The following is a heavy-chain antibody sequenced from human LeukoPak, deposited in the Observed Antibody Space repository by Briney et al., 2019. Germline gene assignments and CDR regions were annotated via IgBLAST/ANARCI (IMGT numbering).Heavy chain of an antibody. V-gene: IGHV1-8*01. J-gene: IGHJ6*03. D-gene: IGHD2-8*01. CDR3: ASGSCTNGVCYTPYYYYYMDV. CDR2: MNPNSGNT. Sequence: ASVKVSCKASGYTFTSYDINWVRQATGQGLEWMGWMNPNSGNTGYAQKFQGRVTMTRNTSISTAYMELSSLRSEDTAVYYCASGSCTNGVCYTPYYYYYMDVWGKGTTVTVSS. CDR1: GYTFTSYD.